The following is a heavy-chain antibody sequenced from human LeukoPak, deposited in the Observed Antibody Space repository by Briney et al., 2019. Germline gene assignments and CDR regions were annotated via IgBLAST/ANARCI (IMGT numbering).Heavy chain of an antibody. CDR3: ARRFGDPFDY. Sequence: SETLSLTCTVSGVSISSGSYYWGWIRQPPGKGLEWIGIIYHSGSTYYNPSLKSRVTISVDTSKNQFSLNLSSVTAADTAVYYCARRFGDPFDYWGQGTLVTVSS. D-gene: IGHD3-10*01. J-gene: IGHJ4*02. CDR2: IYHSGST. CDR1: GVSISSGSYY. V-gene: IGHV4-39*07.